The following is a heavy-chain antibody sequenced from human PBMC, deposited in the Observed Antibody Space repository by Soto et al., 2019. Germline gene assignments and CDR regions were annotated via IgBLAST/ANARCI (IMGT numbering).Heavy chain of an antibody. J-gene: IGHJ4*02. CDR2: IYHSGST. V-gene: IGHV4-30-2*01. Sequence: QLQLQESGSGLVKPSQTLSLTCAVSGGSISSGGYSWSWIRQPPGKGLEWIGYIYHSGSTYYTPSRKSRVTISVDRAKSQFSLKLSSVTAADTAVYYCARAGGLGAVAVDYWGQGTLGTVSS. CDR1: GGSISSGGYS. CDR3: ARAGGLGAVAVDY. D-gene: IGHD6-19*01.